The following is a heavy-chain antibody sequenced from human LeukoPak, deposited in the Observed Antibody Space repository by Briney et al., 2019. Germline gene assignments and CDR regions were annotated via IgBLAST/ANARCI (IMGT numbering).Heavy chain of an antibody. Sequence: GGSLRLSCAASGFTFSSYAMHWVRQAPGKGLEYVSAISSNGGSTYYANSVKGRFTISRDNSKNTLYLQMGSLRAEDMAVYYCATSAVVTAIPGKYFDYWGQGTLVTASS. CDR2: ISSNGGST. CDR1: GFTFSSYA. V-gene: IGHV3-64*01. J-gene: IGHJ4*02. D-gene: IGHD2-21*02. CDR3: ATSAVVTAIPGKYFDY.